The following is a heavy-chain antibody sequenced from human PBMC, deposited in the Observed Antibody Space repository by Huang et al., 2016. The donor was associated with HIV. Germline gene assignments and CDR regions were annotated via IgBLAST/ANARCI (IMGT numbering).Heavy chain of an antibody. Sequence: VQLQESGPGLVKPSQTLSLSCNVSGASIASGSYFWNWIRQPAGGGMEWIGHIYTKGSTDYNPALKSRVAVSSDTSKNQFSLSLRSVTAADTAVYFCARGRVTSSGVVQSYDYWGQGSLVTVSS. J-gene: IGHJ4*02. D-gene: IGHD3-3*01. CDR3: ARGRVTSSGVVQSYDY. V-gene: IGHV4-61*09. CDR2: IYTKGST. CDR1: GASIASGSYF.